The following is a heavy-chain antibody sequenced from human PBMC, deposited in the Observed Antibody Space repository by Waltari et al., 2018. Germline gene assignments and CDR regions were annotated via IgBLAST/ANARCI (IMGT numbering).Heavy chain of an antibody. Sequence: DVQLLESGGGLAQPGRSLRLSCTAAGFPFSNYTLTWVRQAPGKGLEGVSGISGSGISRYYANSVKGRFSISRDKSKNTMYMQMNSLRVEDTAVYYCAKSSGYSYGLRLDYWGQGILVTVSS. CDR3: AKSSGYSYGLRLDY. CDR2: ISGSGISR. CDR1: GFPFSNYT. J-gene: IGHJ4*02. V-gene: IGHV3-23*01. D-gene: IGHD5-18*01.